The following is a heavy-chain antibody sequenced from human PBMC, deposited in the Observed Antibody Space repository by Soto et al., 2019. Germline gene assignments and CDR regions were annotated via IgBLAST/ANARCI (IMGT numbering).Heavy chain of an antibody. J-gene: IGHJ5*02. V-gene: IGHV4-59*01. Sequence: PSETLSLTCTVSCGSISSYYWSWIRQPPGKGLEWIGYIYYSGSTNYNPSLKSRVTISVDTSKNQFSLKLSSVTAADTAVYYCARAYGDYLPFDPWGQGTLVTVSA. CDR1: CGSISSYY. D-gene: IGHD4-17*01. CDR2: IYYSGST. CDR3: ARAYGDYLPFDP.